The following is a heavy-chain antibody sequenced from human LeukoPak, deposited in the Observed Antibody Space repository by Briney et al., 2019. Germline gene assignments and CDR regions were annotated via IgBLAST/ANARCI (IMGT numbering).Heavy chain of an antibody. Sequence: GASVTVSCKASGGTFSSYAISWVRQAPGQGLEWMGRIIPILGIANYAQKFQGRVTITADKSTSTAYMELSSLRSEDTAVYYCARGGWPRSYFDYWGQGTLVTVSS. J-gene: IGHJ4*02. CDR2: IIPILGIA. CDR3: ARGGWPRSYFDY. D-gene: IGHD3-10*01. CDR1: GGTFSSYA. V-gene: IGHV1-69*04.